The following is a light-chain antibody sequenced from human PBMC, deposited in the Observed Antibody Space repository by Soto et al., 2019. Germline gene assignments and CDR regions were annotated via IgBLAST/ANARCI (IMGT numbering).Light chain of an antibody. J-gene: IGKJ1*01. Sequence: EIVLTQSPATLSLSPGERATLSCRASQSISNYLAWYQHKPCQAPRLLIYDASTRATGIPARFSGSGSGTDFTLTISSLEPEDVAVYFCQLRSNWPPPWTFGQGTKVEVK. CDR1: QSISNY. CDR3: QLRSNWPPPWT. CDR2: DAS. V-gene: IGKV3-11*01.